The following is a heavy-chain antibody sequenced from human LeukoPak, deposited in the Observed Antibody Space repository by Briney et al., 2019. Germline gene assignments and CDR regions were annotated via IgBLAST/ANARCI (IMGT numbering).Heavy chain of an antibody. CDR1: GFTFSNYG. CDR2: IRYDGSYK. V-gene: IGHV3-30*02. Sequence: GGSLRLSCAASGFTFSNYGMHWVRQAPGKGLEWVAFIRYDGSYKYYAGSVKGRFTISRDNSKNTLYLQMNSLRAEDTAVYYCARGLRQWLIRHAFDIWGQGTMVTVSS. CDR3: ARGLRQWLIRHAFDI. D-gene: IGHD6-19*01. J-gene: IGHJ3*02.